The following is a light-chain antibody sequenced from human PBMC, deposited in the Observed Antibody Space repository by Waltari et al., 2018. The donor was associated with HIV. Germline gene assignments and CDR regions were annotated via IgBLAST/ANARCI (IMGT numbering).Light chain of an antibody. CDR1: SANIGNP. Sequence: QSVLTQPPSASGAPGQRVTISCSGSSANIGNPVYWYQQIPGTAPKVLIYRDNQRPSGVPDRFSGSRSGTSASLDVSGLRSEDEANYICAAWDDILSGWVFGGGTKLTVL. J-gene: IGLJ3*02. V-gene: IGLV1-47*01. CDR3: AAWDDILSGWV. CDR2: RDN.